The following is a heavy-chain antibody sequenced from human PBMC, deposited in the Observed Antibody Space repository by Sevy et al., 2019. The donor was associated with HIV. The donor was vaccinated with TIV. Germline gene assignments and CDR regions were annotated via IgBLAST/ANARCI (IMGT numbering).Heavy chain of an antibody. J-gene: IGHJ3*02. Sequence: GGSLRLSCAASGFTFSSYAMSWVRQAPGKGLEWVSGMSGSGGSTYYADSVKGRFAISRENSKNTLYLQMNSLRAEDTAVYYCAKDRVWELGDAFDIWGQGTMVTVSS. CDR1: GFTFSSYA. CDR2: MSGSGGST. D-gene: IGHD1-26*01. CDR3: AKDRVWELGDAFDI. V-gene: IGHV3-23*01.